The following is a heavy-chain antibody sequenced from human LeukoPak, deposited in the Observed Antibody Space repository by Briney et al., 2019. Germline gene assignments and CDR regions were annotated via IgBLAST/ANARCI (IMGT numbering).Heavy chain of an antibody. CDR1: GGSISSGGYY. V-gene: IGHV4-31*03. CDR3: ARAGGNSGYYYYYGMDV. CDR2: INYSGSA. J-gene: IGHJ6*02. D-gene: IGHD4-23*01. Sequence: PSETLSLTCTVSGGSISSGGYYWSWIRQHPGKGLEWIGYINYSGSAYYNPSLKSRVTISVDTSKNQFSLKLSSVTAADTAVYYCARAGGNSGYYYYYGMDVWGQGTTVTVSS.